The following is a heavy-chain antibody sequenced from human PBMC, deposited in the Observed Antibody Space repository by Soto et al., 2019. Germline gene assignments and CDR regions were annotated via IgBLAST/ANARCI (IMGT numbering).Heavy chain of an antibody. CDR3: ARYYFDSSGYSNWFDP. CDR1: GGPITSGAYY. CDR2: IHYSGRT. Sequence: SETLSLTCAVSGGPITSGAYYWTWIRQHPGKGLEWIAYIHYSGRTYYNPSLKSRVTISVDTSNNQFSLKLSSVTAADTAVYYCARYYFDSSGYSNWFDPWGQGTLVTVSS. J-gene: IGHJ5*02. V-gene: IGHV4-31*11. D-gene: IGHD3-22*01.